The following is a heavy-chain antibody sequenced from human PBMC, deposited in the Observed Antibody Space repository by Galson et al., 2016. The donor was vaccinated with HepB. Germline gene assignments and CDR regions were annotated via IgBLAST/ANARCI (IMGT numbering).Heavy chain of an antibody. D-gene: IGHD5-18*01. CDR3: ANSGHSYGYVY. V-gene: IGHV4-34*01. Sequence: SETLSLTCVVYGGSFSGYYWSWIRQPPGKGLEWIGEINHSGSTYYNPSLKSRVTISVDMSKSQFALKLRSVTAADTAVYYCANSGHSYGYVYWGQGSLVTVSS. CDR1: GGSFSGYY. J-gene: IGHJ4*02. CDR2: INHSGST.